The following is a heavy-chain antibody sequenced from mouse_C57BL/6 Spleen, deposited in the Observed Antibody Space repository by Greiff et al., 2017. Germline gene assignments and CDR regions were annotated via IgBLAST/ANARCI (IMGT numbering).Heavy chain of an antibody. V-gene: IGHV1-69*01. Sequence: QVQLQQPGAELVMPGASVKLSCKASGYTFTSYWMHWVKQRPGQGLEWIGEIDPSDSYTNYNQKFKGKSTLTVDKSSSTAYMQLSSLTSEDSAVYYCARLSYSNPLIDYWGQGTTLTVSS. J-gene: IGHJ2*01. CDR1: GYTFTSYW. D-gene: IGHD2-5*01. CDR2: IDPSDSYT. CDR3: ARLSYSNPLIDY.